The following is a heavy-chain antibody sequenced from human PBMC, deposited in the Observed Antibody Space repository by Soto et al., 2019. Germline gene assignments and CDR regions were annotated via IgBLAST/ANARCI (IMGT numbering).Heavy chain of an antibody. J-gene: IGHJ6*02. CDR1: GFTFSSYA. D-gene: IGHD2-2*01. CDR2: ISGSGGST. V-gene: IGHV3-23*01. CDR3: ARDRDCSSTSCYRSYYGMDV. Sequence: GGSLRLSCAASGFTFSSYAMSWVRQAPGKGLEWVSAISGSGGSTYYADSVKGRFTISRDNAKNSLYLQMNSLRAEDTAVYYCARDRDCSSTSCYRSYYGMDVWGQGTTVTVSS.